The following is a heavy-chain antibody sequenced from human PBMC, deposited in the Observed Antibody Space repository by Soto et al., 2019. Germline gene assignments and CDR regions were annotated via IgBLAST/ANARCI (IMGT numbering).Heavy chain of an antibody. D-gene: IGHD3-22*01. CDR2: IYWDDDK. J-gene: IGHJ4*02. CDR1: GFSLSTSGVG. Sequence: QITLKESGPTLVKPTQTLTLTCTFSGFSLSTSGVGVGRIRQPPGKALEWLALIYWDDDKRYSPSLKSRLTITKDTSKNQVVLTMTNMDPVDTATYYCARVPQYYYDSSGYGNYFDYWGQGTLVTVSS. CDR3: ARVPQYYYDSSGYGNYFDY. V-gene: IGHV2-5*02.